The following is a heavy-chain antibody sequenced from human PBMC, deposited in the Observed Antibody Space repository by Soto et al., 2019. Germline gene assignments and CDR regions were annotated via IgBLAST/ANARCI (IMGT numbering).Heavy chain of an antibody. J-gene: IGHJ4*02. CDR3: ARQLAYCGGDCYTEPIDY. CDR1: GYTFTSYY. D-gene: IGHD2-21*02. CDR2: INTNTGGT. Sequence: QAQLVQFGAEVKKPGASVKVSCEASGYTFTSYYIHWLRQAPGQGLEWMGWINTNTGGTNYAQRFQGRVPMTRDTSISPAYMEMTRLTSDDTALYYCARQLAYCGGDCYTEPIDYWGQGTLVTVSS. V-gene: IGHV1-2*02.